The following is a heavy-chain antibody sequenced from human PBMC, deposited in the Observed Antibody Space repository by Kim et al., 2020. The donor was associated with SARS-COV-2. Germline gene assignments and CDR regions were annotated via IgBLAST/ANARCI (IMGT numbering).Heavy chain of an antibody. V-gene: IGHV3-53*01. CDR3: AREIEAYYYGMAV. CDR2: IYSGGST. J-gene: IGHJ6*02. CDR1: GFTVSSNY. Sequence: GGSLRLSCAASGFTVSSNYMSWVRQAPGKGLEWVSVIYSGGSTYYTDSVKGRFTISRDNSKNTLYLQMNSLRAEDTAVYFCAREIEAYYYGMAVWGQGTTVTVSS.